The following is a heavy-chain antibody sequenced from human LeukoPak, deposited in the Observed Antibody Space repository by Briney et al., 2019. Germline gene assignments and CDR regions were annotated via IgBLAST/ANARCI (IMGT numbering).Heavy chain of an antibody. D-gene: IGHD6-19*01. J-gene: IGHJ4*02. V-gene: IGHV3-20*04. CDR2: INWNGGST. CDR3: ARGTSSGWLEYYFDY. CDR1: GFTFDDYG. Sequence: GGSLRLSCAASGFTFDDYGMSWVRQAPGKGLEWVAGINWNGGSTGYADSVKGRFTIPRDNAKNSLYLQMNSLRDEDTALYYCARGTSSGWLEYYFDYWGEGTLVTVSS.